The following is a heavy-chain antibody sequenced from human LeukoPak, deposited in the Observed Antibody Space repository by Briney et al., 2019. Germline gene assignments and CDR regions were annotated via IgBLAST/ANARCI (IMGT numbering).Heavy chain of an antibody. CDR1: GGSISSSSYY. CDR3: ARLSPMTQPFDY. CDR2: IYYSGST. Sequence: PSETLSLTCTVSGGSISSSSYYWGWIRQPPGKGLEWIGSIYYSGSTYYNPSLKSRVTISVDTSKNQFSLKLSSVTAADTAVYYCARLSPMTQPFDYWGQGTLVTVSS. J-gene: IGHJ4*02. V-gene: IGHV4-39*07.